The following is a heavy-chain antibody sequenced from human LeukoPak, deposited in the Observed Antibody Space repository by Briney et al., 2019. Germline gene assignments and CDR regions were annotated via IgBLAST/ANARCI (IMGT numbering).Heavy chain of an antibody. J-gene: IGHJ6*02. Sequence: SETLSLTCTVSGGSISSGGYYWSWIRQHPGKGLEWIGEINHSGSTNYNPSLKSRVTISVDTSKNQFSLKLSSVTAADTAVYYCARFKWSSPYYGSGTGYYYGMDVWGQGTTVTVSS. CDR2: INHSGST. CDR3: ARFKWSSPYYGSGTGYYYGMDV. V-gene: IGHV4-39*07. D-gene: IGHD3-10*01. CDR1: GGSISSGGYY.